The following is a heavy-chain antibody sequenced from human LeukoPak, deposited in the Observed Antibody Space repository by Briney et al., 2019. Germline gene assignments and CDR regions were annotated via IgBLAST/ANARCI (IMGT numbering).Heavy chain of an antibody. CDR2: ISYDGSNK. CDR3: ARGVGYYPQYYFDY. J-gene: IGHJ4*02. V-gene: IGHV3-30*04. D-gene: IGHD2-15*01. Sequence: PGGSLRLSCAASGFTFSSYAMHWVRQAPGKGLEWVAVISYDGSNKYYADSVKGRFTISRDNSKNTLYLQMNSLRAEDTAVYYCARGVGYYPQYYFDYWGQGTLVTVSS. CDR1: GFTFSSYA.